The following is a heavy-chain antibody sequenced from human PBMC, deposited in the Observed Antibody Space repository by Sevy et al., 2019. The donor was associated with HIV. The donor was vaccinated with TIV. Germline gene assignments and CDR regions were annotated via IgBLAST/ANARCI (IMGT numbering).Heavy chain of an antibody. J-gene: IGHJ4*02. Sequence: ASVKVSCKASGGTFSSYAISWVRQAPGQGLEWMGGIIPIFGTANYAQKFQGRVTITADESTSTAYMELSSLRSEDTAVYYCARDRKDYYDEYYLDYWGQGTLVTVSS. CDR3: ARDRKDYYDEYYLDY. V-gene: IGHV1-69*13. CDR2: IIPIFGTA. D-gene: IGHD3-22*01. CDR1: GGTFSSYA.